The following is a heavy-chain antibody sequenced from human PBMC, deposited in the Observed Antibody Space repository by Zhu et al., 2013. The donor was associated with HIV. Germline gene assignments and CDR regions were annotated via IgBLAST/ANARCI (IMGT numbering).Heavy chain of an antibody. CDR1: GYTFIGYY. CDR2: INPDSGGT. D-gene: IGHD6-25*01. CDR3: ARDNHYGAAGN. J-gene: IGHJ4*02. V-gene: IGHV1-2*02. Sequence: QVQLIQSGTEVKKPGASVMVSCKTSGYTFIGYYMHWVRQAPGQGFEWVGWINPDSGGTAFAKKFQGRVIMTRDTSTTTAYMQMTSLRSDDTAVYYCARDNHYGAAGNWGQGTLVTVSS.